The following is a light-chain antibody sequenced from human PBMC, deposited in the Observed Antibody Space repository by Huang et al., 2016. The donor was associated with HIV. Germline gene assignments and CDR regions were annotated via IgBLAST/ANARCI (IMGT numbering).Light chain of an antibody. J-gene: IGKJ1*01. CDR2: GSS. CDR1: QHVTNDS. Sequence: EIVLKQSPDTRSVSPGERCAPPRRASQHVTNDSVAWYQQKSGQAPRLLIYGSSGRSTGVPVRFGGSGSGAEFILTIDRLEPEDFASYYCQQYSTSPWTFGPGTKLEVK. CDR3: QQYSTSPWT. V-gene: IGKV3-20*01.